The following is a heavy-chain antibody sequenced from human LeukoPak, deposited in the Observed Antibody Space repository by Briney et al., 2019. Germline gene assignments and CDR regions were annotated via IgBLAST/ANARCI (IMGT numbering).Heavy chain of an antibody. V-gene: IGHV3-30-3*01. CDR2: ISYDGSHK. CDR1: GFTFSTYA. Sequence: GGSLRLSCAASGFTFSTYAMHWVRQAPGKGLEWMAVISYDGSHKYYADSVKGRFTISRDNSKNTLYLQMNSLRTEDTAVYYCARGGWMDTAMAYFDYWGQGTLVTVSS. CDR3: ARGGWMDTAMAYFDY. J-gene: IGHJ4*02. D-gene: IGHD5-18*01.